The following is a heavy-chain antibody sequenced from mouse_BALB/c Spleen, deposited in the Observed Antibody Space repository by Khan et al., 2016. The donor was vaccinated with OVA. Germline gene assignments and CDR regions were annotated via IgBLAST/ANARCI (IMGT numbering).Heavy chain of an antibody. D-gene: IGHD1-2*01. Sequence: DVQLVESGLGLVKPSQSLSLTCTVTGYSITSAYAWNWIRQSPGNKLEWMGYISSIGSTNYNPALTSRISITRDTSKNPLFLQLNSVTIEDPAIYNCARDGSHYNEARDYWGQGTTLTVSS. V-gene: IGHV3-2*02. CDR3: ARDGSHYNEARDY. J-gene: IGHJ4*01. CDR1: GYSITSAYA. CDR2: ISSIGST.